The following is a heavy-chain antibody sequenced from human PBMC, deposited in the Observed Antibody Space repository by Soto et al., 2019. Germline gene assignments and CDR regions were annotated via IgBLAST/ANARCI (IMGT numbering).Heavy chain of an antibody. Sequence: QVQLQESGPGLVKPSQTLSLTCTVSGGSISSGGYYWSWIRQHPGKGLEWIGYIYYSGSTYYNPSLKSRVTISVDTSKNQFSLKLSSVTAADTAVYYCARGHLQRITIFGVVITPDAFDIWGQGTMVTVSS. CDR3: ARGHLQRITIFGVVITPDAFDI. CDR2: IYYSGST. J-gene: IGHJ3*02. V-gene: IGHV4-31*03. D-gene: IGHD3-3*01. CDR1: GGSISSGGYY.